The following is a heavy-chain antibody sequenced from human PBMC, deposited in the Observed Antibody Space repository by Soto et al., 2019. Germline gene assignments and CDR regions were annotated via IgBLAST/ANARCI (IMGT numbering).Heavy chain of an antibody. CDR2: VRYDGSEK. CDR1: GFTFRSYC. D-gene: IGHD1-7*01. CDR3: VRGTQTFDY. Sequence: GGSLRLSCAASGFTFRSYCMNWVRQAPGKGLEWVANVRYDGSEKYYVDSVKGRFTISRDNAKNSLYLQMNSLRADDTAVYYCVRGTQTFDYWGQGALVTVSS. V-gene: IGHV3-7*01. J-gene: IGHJ4*02.